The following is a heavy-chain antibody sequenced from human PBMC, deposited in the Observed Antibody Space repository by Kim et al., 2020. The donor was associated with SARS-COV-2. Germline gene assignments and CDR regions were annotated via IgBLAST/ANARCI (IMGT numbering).Heavy chain of an antibody. V-gene: IGHV3-15*01. CDR1: GFNFRHAW. D-gene: IGHD1-1*01. Sequence: GGSLRLSCVASGFNFRHAWMSWVRQAPGKGLEWVGRVKSYSDGGTTDYSPPVTGRFTISRDDSKNTLYLQMNSLISDDTGTYYCITEEQWRSWGQGTLVTVSS. CDR3: ITEEQWRS. CDR2: VKSYSDGGTT. J-gene: IGHJ5*02.